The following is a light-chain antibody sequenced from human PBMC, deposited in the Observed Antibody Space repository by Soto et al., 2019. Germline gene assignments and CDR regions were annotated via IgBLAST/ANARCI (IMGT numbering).Light chain of an antibody. V-gene: IGKV1-39*01. J-gene: IGKJ4*01. CDR3: QQSYSAPPT. CDR1: QSISTY. CDR2: AAS. Sequence: DLQMTQSPSSLFVSVGDRVSITCRASQSISTYLNWYQQKPGKAPKLLIFAASSLQSGVPSRFSGSGSGTDFTLTISSLQPEDFATYYCQQSYSAPPTFGGGTKVEIK.